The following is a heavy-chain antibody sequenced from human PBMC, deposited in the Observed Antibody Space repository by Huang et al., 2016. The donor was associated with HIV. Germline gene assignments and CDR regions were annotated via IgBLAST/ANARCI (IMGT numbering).Heavy chain of an antibody. V-gene: IGHV7-4-1*02. D-gene: IGHD3-10*01. J-gene: IGHJ3*02. CDR2: INTNTGDQ. CDR3: ARGRGSGIYFAFDI. CDR1: GYIFTTYS. Sequence: QVQLVQPGSELKKPGASVKVSCKASGYIFTTYSMSWVRQAPGQGLEWIGRINTNTGDQTYAQGVTGRFVFSLDTSVTTAYLQISSLEADDTAVYYCARGRGSGIYFAFDIWGQGTMVTVSS.